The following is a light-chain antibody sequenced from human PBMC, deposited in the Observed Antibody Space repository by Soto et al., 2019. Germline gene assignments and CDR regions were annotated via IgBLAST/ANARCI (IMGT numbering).Light chain of an antibody. CDR2: DVS. V-gene: IGLV2-14*01. J-gene: IGLJ1*01. CDR1: SSDVGGYNY. CDR3: SSYTSSSTAYV. Sequence: QSALTQPASVPGSPGQSITISCTGTSSDVGGYNYVSWYQQHPGKAPKLMIYDVSNRPSGVSNRFSGSKSGNTASLTISGLQAEDEADYYCSSYTSSSTAYVFGTGTKVTVL.